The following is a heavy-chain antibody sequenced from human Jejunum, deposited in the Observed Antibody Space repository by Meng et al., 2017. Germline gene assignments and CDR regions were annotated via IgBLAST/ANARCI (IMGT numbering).Heavy chain of an antibody. V-gene: IGHV3-11*01. J-gene: IGHJ6*02. Sequence: GGSLRLSCVASGFTFSDSYMTWIRQAPGKGLEWVSYISNSGNTMYYADSVKGRFTLSRDNARNSLFLQLNGLRADDTAVYYCARGHWGLDVWGQGTTVTVSS. CDR2: ISNSGNTM. D-gene: IGHD7-27*01. CDR1: GFTFSDSY. CDR3: ARGHWGLDV.